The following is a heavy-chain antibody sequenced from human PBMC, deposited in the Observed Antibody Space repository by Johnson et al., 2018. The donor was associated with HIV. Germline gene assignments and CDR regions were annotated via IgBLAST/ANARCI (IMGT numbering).Heavy chain of an antibody. J-gene: IGHJ3*02. CDR2: TYSGGST. Sequence: VQLVESGGGLIQPGGSLRLSCAASGFTVSANYMTWVRQAPGKGLEWVPVTYSGGSTYYADSVTGRFTISRDNSKNSLSLQMNSLRAEDTAVYYCAKDGGSVDAFDIWGQGTMVTVSS. D-gene: IGHD6-25*01. CDR3: AKDGGSVDAFDI. CDR1: GFTVSANY. V-gene: IGHV3-53*01.